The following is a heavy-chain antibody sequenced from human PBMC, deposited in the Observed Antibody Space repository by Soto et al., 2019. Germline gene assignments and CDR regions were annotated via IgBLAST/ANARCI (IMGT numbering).Heavy chain of an antibody. D-gene: IGHD3-22*01. Sequence: GGSPKLSCASSELTFSSYHINWVRQAPGKGLEWVSYISSSSSTIYYADSVKGRFTISRDNAKNSLHLQMNSLRAEDTAVYYCARDGYDSSGSDDYWGQGT. CDR2: ISSSSSTI. CDR1: ELTFSSYH. J-gene: IGHJ4*02. CDR3: ARDGYDSSGSDDY. V-gene: IGHV3-48*01.